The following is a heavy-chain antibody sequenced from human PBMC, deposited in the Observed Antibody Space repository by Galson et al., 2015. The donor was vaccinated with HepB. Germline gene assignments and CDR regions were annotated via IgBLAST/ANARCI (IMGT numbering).Heavy chain of an antibody. V-gene: IGHV3-48*01. CDR2: ISSSSSTI. CDR1: GFTFSSYS. Sequence: SLRLSCAASGFTFSSYSMNWVRQAPGKGLEWVSYISSSSSTIYYADSVKGRFTISRDNAKNSLYLQMNSLRAEDTAVYYCATAEPADYVWGSYRYFGGDYWGQGTLVTVSS. J-gene: IGHJ4*02. CDR3: ATAEPADYVWGSYRYFGGDY. D-gene: IGHD3-16*02.